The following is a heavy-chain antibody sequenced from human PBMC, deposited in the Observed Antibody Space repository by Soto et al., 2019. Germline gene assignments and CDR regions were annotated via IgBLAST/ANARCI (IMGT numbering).Heavy chain of an antibody. CDR3: ATGELDTVMGIVRYFDY. CDR1: GFTFSSYG. D-gene: IGHD5-18*01. CDR2: ISYDGSNK. J-gene: IGHJ4*02. V-gene: IGHV3-30*03. Sequence: GGSLRLSCAASGFTFSSYGMHWVRQAPGKGLEWVAVISYDGSNKHYADSVKGRFTISRDNSKNTLYLQMNSLRVEDTAVYDCATGELDTVMGIVRYFDYWGQGTLVTVSS.